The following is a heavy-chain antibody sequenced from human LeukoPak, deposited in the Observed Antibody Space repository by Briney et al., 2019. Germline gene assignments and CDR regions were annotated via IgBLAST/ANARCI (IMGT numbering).Heavy chain of an antibody. J-gene: IGHJ6*03. CDR3: ARAGRGVNWYYYIDV. D-gene: IGHD1-1*01. Sequence: SETLSLTCTVSGDSISRDGSYWSWIRQYPGKGLEWIGYIYHSGYTYSNPSLKSRVTMSVDTSQNQFSLKIISVTAADTAVYFCARAGRGVNWYYYIDVWGTGTTVTVSS. CDR1: GDSISRDGSY. V-gene: IGHV4-31*03. CDR2: IYHSGYT.